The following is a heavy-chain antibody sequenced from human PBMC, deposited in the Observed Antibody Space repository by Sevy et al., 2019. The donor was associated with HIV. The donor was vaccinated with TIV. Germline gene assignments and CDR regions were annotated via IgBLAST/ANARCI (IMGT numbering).Heavy chain of an antibody. D-gene: IGHD5-18*01. CDR1: TFTFSDYY. CDR3: ARVRYNYGSYYFDY. Sequence: GGSLRLSCVVSTFTFSDYYMTWIRQAPGKGLEWISHISSGGTITSHADSVKGRFTISRDNAKNSPYLQMNSLRAEDTAVYYCARVRYNYGSYYFDYWGQGTLVTVSS. CDR2: ISSGGTIT. J-gene: IGHJ4*02. V-gene: IGHV3-11*01.